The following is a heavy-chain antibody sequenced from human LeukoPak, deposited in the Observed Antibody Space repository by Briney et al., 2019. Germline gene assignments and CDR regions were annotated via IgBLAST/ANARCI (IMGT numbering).Heavy chain of an antibody. D-gene: IGHD3-9*01. Sequence: GGSLRLSCAASGFTFDDYGMSWVRRAPGKGLEWVSGINWNGGSTGYADFVKGRFTISRDNAKNSLYLQMNSLRAEDTALYYCARRRVLRYFDWLLSAGYYYYYYMDVWGKGTTVTVSS. CDR3: ARRRVLRYFDWLLSAGYYYYYYMDV. V-gene: IGHV3-20*04. CDR1: GFTFDDYG. J-gene: IGHJ6*03. CDR2: INWNGGST.